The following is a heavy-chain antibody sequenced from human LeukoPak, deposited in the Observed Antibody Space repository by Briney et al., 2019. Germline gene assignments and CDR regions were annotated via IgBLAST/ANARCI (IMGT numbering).Heavy chain of an antibody. J-gene: IGHJ4*02. V-gene: IGHV3-74*03. Sequence: GGSLRLSCTASGFTFSSLWMHWVRQVPGKGLVWVSRINSDGTRTTYADSVKGRFTISRDNAKNTLYLQTNNLRADDTAVYYCASVRSGATIVGPSDYWGQGTLVTVSS. D-gene: IGHD1-26*01. CDR1: GFTFSSLW. CDR2: INSDGTRT. CDR3: ASVRSGATIVGPSDY.